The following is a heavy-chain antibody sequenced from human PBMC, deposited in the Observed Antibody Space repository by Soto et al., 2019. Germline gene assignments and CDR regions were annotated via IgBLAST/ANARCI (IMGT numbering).Heavy chain of an antibody. CDR1: GFTFSSYA. J-gene: IGHJ4*02. D-gene: IGHD3-22*01. CDR2: ISGSAGST. Sequence: GGSLRLSCAASGFTFSSYAMSWVRQAPGKGLEWVSAISGSAGSTYYADSVKGRFTISRDNSKNTLYLQMNSLRAEDTAVYYRAKVGHPYYYDTSGYLPFDYWGQGTLVTVSS. V-gene: IGHV3-23*01. CDR3: AKVGHPYYYDTSGYLPFDY.